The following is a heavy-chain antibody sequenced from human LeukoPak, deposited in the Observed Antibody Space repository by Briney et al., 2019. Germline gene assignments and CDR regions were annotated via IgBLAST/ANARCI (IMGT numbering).Heavy chain of an antibody. V-gene: IGHV1-18*04. CDR1: GYTFTGYY. D-gene: IGHD4-17*01. J-gene: IGHJ4*02. CDR2: ISAYNGNT. CDR3: ARGRGYGDYFDY. Sequence: ASVKVSCKASGYTFTGYYMHWVRQAPGQGLEWMGWISAYNGNTNYAQELQGRVTMTTDTSTSTAYMELRSLRSDDTAVYYCARGRGYGDYFDYWGQGTLVTVSS.